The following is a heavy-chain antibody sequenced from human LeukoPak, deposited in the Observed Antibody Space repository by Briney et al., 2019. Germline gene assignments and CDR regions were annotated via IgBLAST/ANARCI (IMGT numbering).Heavy chain of an antibody. J-gene: IGHJ4*02. D-gene: IGHD1-1*01. CDR1: GFTFSTYE. CDR2: INSRGNTK. Sequence: GGSLRLSCAASGFTFSTYEMNWVRQAPGKGLEWVSYINSRGNTKHYSDSVRGRFTVSRDNAKNSLYLQKNSLRAEDTAMYYCARDQNWSPDWWGQGTLVTVSS. CDR3: ARDQNWSPDW. V-gene: IGHV3-48*03.